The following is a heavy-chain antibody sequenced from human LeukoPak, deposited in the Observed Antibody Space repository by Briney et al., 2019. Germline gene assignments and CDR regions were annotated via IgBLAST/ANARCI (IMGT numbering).Heavy chain of an antibody. CDR1: GYTFTSYY. CDR3: ARAHPTSIDPRYCSSTSCYFESAVLDY. V-gene: IGHV1-46*01. J-gene: IGHJ4*02. Sequence: ASVKVSCKASGYTFTSYYMHWVRQAPGQGLEWMGIINPSGGSTSYAQKFQGRVTMTRDTSTSTVYMELSSLRSEDTAVYYCARAHPTSIDPRYCSSTSCYFESAVLDYWGQGTLVTVSS. CDR2: INPSGGST. D-gene: IGHD2-2*01.